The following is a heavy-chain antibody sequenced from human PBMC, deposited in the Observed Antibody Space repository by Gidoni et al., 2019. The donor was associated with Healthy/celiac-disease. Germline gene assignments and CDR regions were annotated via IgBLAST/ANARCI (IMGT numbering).Heavy chain of an antibody. J-gene: IGHJ4*02. Sequence: EVQLVESGGGLVQPGVSLRLSCAASGFTVSSNYMSWVRQAPGKGLEWVSVIYSGGSTYYADSVKGRFTISRDNSKNTLYLQMNSLRAEDTAVYYCARGEITMVQGVMDYWGQGTLVTVSS. D-gene: IGHD3-10*01. CDR1: GFTVSSNY. CDR2: IYSGGST. V-gene: IGHV3-66*01. CDR3: ARGEITMVQGVMDY.